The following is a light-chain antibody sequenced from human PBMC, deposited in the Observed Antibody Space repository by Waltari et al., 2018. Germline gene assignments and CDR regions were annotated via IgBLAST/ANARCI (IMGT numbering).Light chain of an antibody. CDR1: SGSIASNY. CDR3: QSYDSSNLWV. V-gene: IGLV6-57*01. Sequence: NFMLTQPHSVSESPGKTVTISCTRSSGSIASNYVQWYQQRPGSSPTTVIYEDNQRPPGVPDRFARSIDSSSNSASLTISGLKTEDEADYYCQSYDSSNLWVFGGGTKLTVL. J-gene: IGLJ3*02. CDR2: EDN.